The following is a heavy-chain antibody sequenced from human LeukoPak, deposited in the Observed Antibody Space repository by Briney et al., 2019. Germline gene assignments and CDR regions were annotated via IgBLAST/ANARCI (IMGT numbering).Heavy chain of an antibody. CDR2: ISSSSSYI. J-gene: IGHJ3*02. Sequence: GGSLRLSCAASGFTFSSYSMNWVRQAPGKGLEWVSSISSSSSYIKYADSVKGRFTISRDNANNSVYLQMNSLGAEDTAVYYCARDYYHDSSGYIPAGDAFDIWGQGTMVTVSS. V-gene: IGHV3-21*06. D-gene: IGHD3-22*01. CDR1: GFTFSSYS. CDR3: ARDYYHDSSGYIPAGDAFDI.